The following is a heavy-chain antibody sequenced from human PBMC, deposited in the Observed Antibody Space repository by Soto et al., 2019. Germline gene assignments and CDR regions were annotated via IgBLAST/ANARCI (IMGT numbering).Heavy chain of an antibody. CDR1: GFSFSTTGVG. Sequence: QITLKESGPTLVKPTQTLTLTCTFSGFSFSTTGVGVGWIRQPPGKALEWLALIYWDDDKRYSPSLKSRLTITQDNSKNQVVLTMTNMDPVDTATYYCAHRQAQGIGLAGTFDSWGQGTLVTVSS. D-gene: IGHD6-19*01. CDR3: AHRQAQGIGLAGTFDS. V-gene: IGHV2-5*02. J-gene: IGHJ4*02. CDR2: IYWDDDK.